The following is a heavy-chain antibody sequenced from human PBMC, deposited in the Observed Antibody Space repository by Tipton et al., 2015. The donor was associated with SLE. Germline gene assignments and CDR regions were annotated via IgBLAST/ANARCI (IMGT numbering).Heavy chain of an antibody. Sequence: DSGTRYSPSFQGQVSISADKSISTAYLHWSRLKASDTATYYCARGYDAGRGWWFDPWGQGTVVTVSS. V-gene: IGHV5-51*01. CDR2: DSGT. D-gene: IGHD3-3*01. CDR3: ARGYDAGRGWWFDP. J-gene: IGHJ5*02.